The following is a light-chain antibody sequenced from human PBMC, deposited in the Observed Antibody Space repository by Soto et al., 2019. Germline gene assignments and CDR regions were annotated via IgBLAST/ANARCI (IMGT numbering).Light chain of an antibody. Sequence: EIVLTQSPGTLSLSPGEGATLSCRASQSVSSSYLAWYQQKPGQAPRLLIYGASNRATGIPDRFSGSGSGTDFTLTITRLEPEDLAVYYCQQYGSSPPITFGQGTRLEIK. CDR3: QQYGSSPPIT. V-gene: IGKV3-20*01. J-gene: IGKJ5*01. CDR1: QSVSSSY. CDR2: GAS.